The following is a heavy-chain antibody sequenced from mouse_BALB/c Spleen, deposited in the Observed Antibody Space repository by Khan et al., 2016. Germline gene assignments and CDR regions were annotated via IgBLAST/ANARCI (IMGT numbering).Heavy chain of an antibody. CDR1: GYTFTNYG. V-gene: IGHV9-3-1*01. CDR3: ARYRYYYGSSRYFDV. Sequence: QIQLVQSGPELKRPGKTVKISCKASGYTFTNYGINWVKQAPGQGLKWMGWINTYSGESTYADDFKGRFAFSLETSANTADLQINNRKNEYTATYFCARYRYYYGSSRYFDVWGAGTTVTVSS. D-gene: IGHD1-1*01. CDR2: INTYSGES. J-gene: IGHJ1*01.